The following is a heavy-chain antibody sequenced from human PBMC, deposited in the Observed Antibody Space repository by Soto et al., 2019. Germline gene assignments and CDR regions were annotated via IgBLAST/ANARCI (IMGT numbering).Heavy chain of an antibody. J-gene: IGHJ4*02. CDR2: IWYDGSNK. Sequence: GGSLRLSCAASGFTFSSYGMHWVRQAPGKGLEWVAVIWYDGSNKYYADSVKGRFTISRDNSKNTLYLQMNSLRAEDTAVYYCARDGVLMVYAPSYTRFDYWGQGTLVTVSS. D-gene: IGHD2-8*01. CDR3: ARDGVLMVYAPSYTRFDY. CDR1: GFTFSSYG. V-gene: IGHV3-33*01.